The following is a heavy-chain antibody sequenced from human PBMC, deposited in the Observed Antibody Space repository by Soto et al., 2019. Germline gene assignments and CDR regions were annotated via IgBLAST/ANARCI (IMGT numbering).Heavy chain of an antibody. CDR1: GESFSGYF. CDR2: INHSGSI. D-gene: IGHD1-1*01. Sequence: QVQLQQWGAGLLKPSETLSLTCAVYGESFSGYFWTWIRQPPGKGLEWIGEINHSGSIQYNPSLKSRVTISVDTSKNQFSLNVRSVTAADAAVYYCARRTAETNVDYWGQGNLVTVSS. J-gene: IGHJ4*02. V-gene: IGHV4-34*01. CDR3: ARRTAETNVDY.